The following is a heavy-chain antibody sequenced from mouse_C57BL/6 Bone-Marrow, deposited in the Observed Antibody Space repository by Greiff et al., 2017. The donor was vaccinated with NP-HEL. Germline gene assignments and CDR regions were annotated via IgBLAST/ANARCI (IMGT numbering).Heavy chain of an antibody. D-gene: IGHD1-1*01. CDR2: IRNKANNHAT. CDR1: GFTFSDAW. J-gene: IGHJ2*01. Sequence: DVMLVESGGGLVQPGGSMKLSCAASGFTFSDAWMDWVRQSPEKGLEWVAEIRNKANNHATYYAESVKGRFTISRDDSKSSVYLQMNSLRAEDTGIYYCTRRFYYGSSCLDYWGQGTTLTVSS. V-gene: IGHV6-6*01. CDR3: TRRFYYGSSCLDY.